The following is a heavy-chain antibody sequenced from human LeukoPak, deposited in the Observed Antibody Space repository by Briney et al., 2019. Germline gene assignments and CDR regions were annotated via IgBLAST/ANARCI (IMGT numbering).Heavy chain of an antibody. CDR1: DFSFSSYA. D-gene: IGHD6-19*01. J-gene: IGHJ4*02. V-gene: IGHV3-23*01. CDR2: ISGNGGNT. Sequence: GGSLRLSCVASDFSFSSYAMSWVRQAPGKGLEWVSAISGNGGNTYYADSVKGRVTITRDNSKNTLYLQVNSLRAEDTAVYYCAKEGGVDKYSSGWYPFDYWGQGTLVTVSS. CDR3: AKEGGVDKYSSGWYPFDY.